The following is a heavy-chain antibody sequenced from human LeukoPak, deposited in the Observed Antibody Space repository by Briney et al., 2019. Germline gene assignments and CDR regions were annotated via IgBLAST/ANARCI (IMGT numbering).Heavy chain of an antibody. CDR1: GFAFSSYE. CDR2: IGASGGTI. V-gene: IGHV3-48*03. J-gene: IGHJ4*02. CDR3: ARLKMATMAVDY. Sequence: PGGSLRLSCAASGFAFSSYEMNWVRQAPGKGLEWVSYIGASGGTIYYAGSVRGRFTISRDNVKNSLYLQMNSLRAEDTAVYYCARLKMATMAVDYWGQGTLVTVSS. D-gene: IGHD5-24*01.